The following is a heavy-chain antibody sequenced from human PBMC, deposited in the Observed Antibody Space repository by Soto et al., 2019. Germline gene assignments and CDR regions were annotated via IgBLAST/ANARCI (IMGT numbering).Heavy chain of an antibody. D-gene: IGHD6-13*01. V-gene: IGHV1-8*01. Sequence: ASVKVSCKASGYTFTSYDINWVRQATGQGLEWMGWMNPNSGNTGYAQKFQGRVTMTRTTSISTAYMELRSLRSDDTAVYYCASAAGRYYYYYMDVWGKGTTVTVSS. CDR2: MNPNSGNT. CDR1: GYTFTSYD. CDR3: ASAAGRYYYYYMDV. J-gene: IGHJ6*03.